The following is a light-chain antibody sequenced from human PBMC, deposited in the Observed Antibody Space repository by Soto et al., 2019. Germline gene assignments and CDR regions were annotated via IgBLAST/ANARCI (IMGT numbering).Light chain of an antibody. CDR2: DTS. CDR3: QHYGSSPT. Sequence: EIVLTQSPATLSLSPGERATLSCGASQSINSNYLAWYQQKPGLAPRMVIYDTSRRTPGIPDRLTGSGSGKDLTLTISRLEPKNSAIYYCQHYGSSPTFGQGTRWRL. V-gene: IGKV3D-20*01. J-gene: IGKJ5*01. CDR1: QSINSNY.